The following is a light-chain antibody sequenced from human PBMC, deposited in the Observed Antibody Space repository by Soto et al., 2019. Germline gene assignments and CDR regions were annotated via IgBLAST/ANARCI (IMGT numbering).Light chain of an antibody. V-gene: IGKV3-11*01. CDR3: QQYSTFPRT. CDR2: DAS. CDR1: QSVNSN. J-gene: IGKJ1*01. Sequence: EIVLTQSPGTLSLSPGERSTLSCRASQSVNSNLAWYQQKPGQAPRLLIYDASNRATGIPARFSGSGSGTDFTLTISSLQPEDFATFHCQQYSTFPRTFGQGTKVDIK.